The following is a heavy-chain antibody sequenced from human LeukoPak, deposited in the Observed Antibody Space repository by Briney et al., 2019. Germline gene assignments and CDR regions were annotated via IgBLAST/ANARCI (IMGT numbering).Heavy chain of an antibody. Sequence: GGSLRLSCAASGFTFSSYSMNWVRQAPGKGLEWVSSISSSRGYIYYADSVKGRFTISRDNAKNSLYLQMNSLRAEDTAVYYCARVLRGSYYRGVDDYYMDVWGKGTTVTVSS. CDR2: ISSSRGYI. V-gene: IGHV3-21*01. J-gene: IGHJ6*03. CDR1: GFTFSSYS. D-gene: IGHD1-26*01. CDR3: ARVLRGSYYRGVDDYYMDV.